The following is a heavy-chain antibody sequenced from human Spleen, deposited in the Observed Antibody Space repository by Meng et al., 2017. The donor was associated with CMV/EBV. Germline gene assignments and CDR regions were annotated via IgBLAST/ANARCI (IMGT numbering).Heavy chain of an antibody. D-gene: IGHD2-2*01. V-gene: IGHV3-7*01. J-gene: IGHJ4*02. CDR2: IKQDGSEK. Sequence: GGSLRLSCAASGFTFSSYAMHWVRQAPGKGLEWVANIKQDGSEKYYVDSVKGRFTISRDNAKNSLYLQMNSLRAEDTAVYYCARLNLVGHQLPWYYFDYWGQGTLVTVSS. CDR1: GFTFSSYA. CDR3: ARLNLVGHQLPWYYFDY.